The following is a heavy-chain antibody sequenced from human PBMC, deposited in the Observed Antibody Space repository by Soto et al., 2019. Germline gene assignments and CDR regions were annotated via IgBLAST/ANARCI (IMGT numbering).Heavy chain of an antibody. Sequence: EAQLLETGGGLVQPGGSLRLSCAASGFTFSSYAMTWFRRAPGKGLEWVSAISGSGNTTYYADSVKGRFTISRDSSKNTLYLQMNSLRAEDTAVDFCAKDLSSSWYPQYWGQGTLVTVSS. V-gene: IGHV3-23*01. D-gene: IGHD6-13*01. CDR3: AKDLSSSWYPQY. CDR2: ISGSGNTT. CDR1: GFTFSSYA. J-gene: IGHJ4*02.